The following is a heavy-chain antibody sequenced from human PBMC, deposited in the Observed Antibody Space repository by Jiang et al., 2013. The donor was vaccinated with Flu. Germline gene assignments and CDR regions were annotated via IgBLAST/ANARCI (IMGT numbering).Heavy chain of an antibody. J-gene: IGHJ6*02. V-gene: IGHV4-61*02. CDR3: AREVYYGSGSDNGMDV. CDR1: GGSISSGSYY. D-gene: IGHD3-10*01. CDR2: IYTSGST. Sequence: GSGLVKPSQTLSLTCTVSGGSISSGSYYWSWIRQPAGKGLEWIGRIYTSGSTNYNPSLKSRVTISVDTSKNQFSLKLSSVTAADTAVYYCAREVYYGSGSDNGMDVWGQGTTVTVSS.